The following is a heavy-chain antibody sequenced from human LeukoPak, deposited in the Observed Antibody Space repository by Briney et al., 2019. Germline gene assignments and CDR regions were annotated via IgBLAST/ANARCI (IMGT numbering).Heavy chain of an antibody. CDR3: ARDVEGSGSYYSP. J-gene: IGHJ4*02. Sequence: PGGSLRLSCAACGFTSSRYWMTWVRQAPGKGLEWVANIKQDGSEKNYVDSVKGRFTISRDNAKNSLYLQMNSLRAEDTAVYYCARDVEGSGSYYSPWGQGTRVTVSS. CDR1: GFTSSRYW. CDR2: IKQDGSEK. D-gene: IGHD3-10*01. V-gene: IGHV3-7*01.